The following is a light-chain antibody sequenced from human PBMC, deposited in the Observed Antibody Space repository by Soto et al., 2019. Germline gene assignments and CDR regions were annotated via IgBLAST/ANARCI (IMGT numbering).Light chain of an antibody. Sequence: DIVMTQSPLSLPVTPGEPASISCRSSQSLLHSNGYNYFDWYLQKPGQSPQLLIYLGSNRASGVHDRFSGSGSGTDFTLKISRVEAEDVGVYYCMQALQTPITFGQGTLLEIK. CDR1: QSLLHSNGYNY. J-gene: IGKJ5*01. V-gene: IGKV2-28*01. CDR2: LGS. CDR3: MQALQTPIT.